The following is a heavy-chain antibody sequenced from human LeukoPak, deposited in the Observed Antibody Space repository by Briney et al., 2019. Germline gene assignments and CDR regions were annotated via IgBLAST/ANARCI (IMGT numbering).Heavy chain of an antibody. V-gene: IGHV3-21*01. CDR1: GFTFSSYS. J-gene: IGHJ6*03. CDR3: ARDLPSSHYYYYYYYMDV. CDR2: ISSSSSYI. D-gene: IGHD6-13*01. Sequence: PGGSLRLSCAASGFTFSSYSMNWVRQAPGKGLEWVSSISSSSSYIYYADSVKGRFTISRDNAKNSLYLQMNSLRAEDTAVYYCARDLPSSHYYYYYYYMDVWGKGTTVTVSS.